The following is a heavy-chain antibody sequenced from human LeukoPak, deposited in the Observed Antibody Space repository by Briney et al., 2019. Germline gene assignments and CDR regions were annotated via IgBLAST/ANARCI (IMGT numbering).Heavy chain of an antibody. CDR1: GFTFSTYS. J-gene: IGHJ4*02. D-gene: IGHD3-22*01. Sequence: GGSLRLSCAASGFTFSTYSMNWVRQAPGKGLEWVSSISSGSSFIYYADSVKGRFTISRDNAKNSLFLQMNSLRAEDTAVNYCARESSGYFYWGQGTLVTVSS. CDR3: ARESSGYFY. CDR2: ISSGSSFI. V-gene: IGHV3-21*01.